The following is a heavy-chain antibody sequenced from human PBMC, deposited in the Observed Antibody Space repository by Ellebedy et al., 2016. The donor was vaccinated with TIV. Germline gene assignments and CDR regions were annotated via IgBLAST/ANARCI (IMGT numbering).Heavy chain of an antibody. Sequence: GESLKISCEASGFSVSSNYITWVRQAPGKGLQWVSVIYSGNKKHYADSVRGRFTISRDIFKNTIYLKMHGLRIEDTALYYCVRERFPMPTWGQGTLVIVSS. CDR1: GFSVSSNY. CDR3: VRERFPMPT. D-gene: IGHD3-16*01. V-gene: IGHV3-66*01. CDR2: IYSGNKK. J-gene: IGHJ4*02.